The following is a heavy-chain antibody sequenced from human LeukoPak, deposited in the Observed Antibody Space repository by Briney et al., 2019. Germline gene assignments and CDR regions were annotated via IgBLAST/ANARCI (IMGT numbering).Heavy chain of an antibody. V-gene: IGHV1-18*01. CDR2: ISTYNGNT. Sequence: ASVKVSCKASGYTFTSHGISWVRQAPGQGLEWMGWISTYNGNTNYAQKLQGRVSMTTDTSTSTAYMDLRSLRSDDTAVYYCATVTFGGVIVPKTLDYWGQGTLVTVSS. J-gene: IGHJ4*02. D-gene: IGHD3-16*02. CDR3: ATVTFGGVIVPKTLDY. CDR1: GYTFTSHG.